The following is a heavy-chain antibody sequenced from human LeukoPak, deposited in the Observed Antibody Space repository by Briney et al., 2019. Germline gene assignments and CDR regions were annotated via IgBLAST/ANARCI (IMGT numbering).Heavy chain of an antibody. Sequence: PSETLSLTCTVSGGSISSSSYYWGWIRQPPGKGLEWIGCIYYSGSTYYNPSLKSRVTISVDTSKNQFSLKLSSVTAADTAVYYCARQTFPNDSSGYYLDYWGQGTLVTVSS. CDR3: ARQTFPNDSSGYYLDY. J-gene: IGHJ4*02. D-gene: IGHD3-22*01. CDR1: GGSISSSSYY. CDR2: IYYSGST. V-gene: IGHV4-39*01.